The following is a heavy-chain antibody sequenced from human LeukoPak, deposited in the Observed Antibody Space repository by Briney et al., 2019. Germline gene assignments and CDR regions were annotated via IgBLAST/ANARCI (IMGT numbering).Heavy chain of an antibody. CDR3: ASGDVLLSYYFDY. Sequence: PGGSLRLSCAASGFTVSSNYMSWVRQAPGKGLEWVSVIYSGGSTYYADSVKGRFTISRDNSKNTLYLQMNSLRAEDTAVYYCASGDVLLSYYFDYWGQGTLVTVSS. CDR1: GFTVSSNY. V-gene: IGHV3-66*01. J-gene: IGHJ4*02. CDR2: IYSGGST. D-gene: IGHD3-10*01.